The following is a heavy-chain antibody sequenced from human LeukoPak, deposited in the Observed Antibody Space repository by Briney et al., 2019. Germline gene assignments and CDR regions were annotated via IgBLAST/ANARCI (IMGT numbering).Heavy chain of an antibody. V-gene: IGHV1-8*01. CDR3: ARGLQRGYCSGGSCYYWFDP. Sequence: ASVKVSCKASGYTFTSYDINWVRQATGQGLEWMGWMNPNSGNTGYAQKFQGRVTMTRNTSISTAYMELSSLRSEDTAVYYCARGLQRGYCSGGSCYYWFDPWGQGTLVTASS. D-gene: IGHD2-15*01. J-gene: IGHJ5*02. CDR2: MNPNSGNT. CDR1: GYTFTSYD.